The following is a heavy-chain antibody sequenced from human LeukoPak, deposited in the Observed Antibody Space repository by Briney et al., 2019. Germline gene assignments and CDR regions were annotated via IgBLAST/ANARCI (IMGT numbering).Heavy chain of an antibody. Sequence: GGSLRLSCAASGFTFSNYAMHWVRQARGKGLDWVAATSHDEGNKYYADSVKGRFTISRDNSRNTLYLEVNSLRTDDTAVYYCARGPGLAMGKGYFAYCGQGTLVTVSS. CDR1: GFTFSNYA. J-gene: IGHJ4*02. D-gene: IGHD5-18*01. CDR2: TSHDEGNK. V-gene: IGHV3-30-3*01. CDR3: ARGPGLAMGKGYFAY.